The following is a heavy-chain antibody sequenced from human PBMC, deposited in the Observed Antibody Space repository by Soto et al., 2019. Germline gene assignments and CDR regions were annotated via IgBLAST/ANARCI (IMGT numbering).Heavy chain of an antibody. CDR3: ARSSNGVNWAGYYYYYYMDV. V-gene: IGHV3-30*04. Sequence: GGSLRLSCAASGFTFSSYAMHWVRQAPGKGLEWVAVISYDGSNKYYADSVKGRFTISRDNSKNTLYLQMNSLRAEDTAVYYCARSSNGVNWAGYYYYYYMDVWGKGTTVTVSS. CDR2: ISYDGSNK. CDR1: GFTFSSYA. J-gene: IGHJ6*03. D-gene: IGHD7-27*01.